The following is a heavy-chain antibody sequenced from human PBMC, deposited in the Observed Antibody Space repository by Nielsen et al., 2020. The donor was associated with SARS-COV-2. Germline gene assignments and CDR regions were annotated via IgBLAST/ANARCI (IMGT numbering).Heavy chain of an antibody. CDR2: ISSSGSAI. CDR1: GFTFSDYY. J-gene: IGHJ4*02. D-gene: IGHD6-19*01. CDR3: ARDGNIAVEGADY. Sequence: GESLKISCAASGFTFSDYYMSWVRQAPGKGLEWISYISSSGSAIYYADSVKGRFTISRDNAKNSLYLQMNSLRAEDTAVYYCARDGNIAVEGADYWGQGTLVTVSS. V-gene: IGHV3-11*04.